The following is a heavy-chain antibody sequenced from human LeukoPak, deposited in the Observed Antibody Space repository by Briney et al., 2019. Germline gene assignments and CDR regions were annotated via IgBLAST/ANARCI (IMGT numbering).Heavy chain of an antibody. CDR1: GGSISSSAYY. D-gene: IGHD3-10*01. CDR2: IHSSGST. V-gene: IGHV4-39*07. Sequence: SETLSLTCTVSGGSISSSAYYWGWIRRPPGKGREGMGSIHSSGSTYYNPSLKSRVTISVDTSKNQFSLKLTSMTAADTAVYYCARDSMVRGVITTRWFDPWGQGTLVTVSS. CDR3: ARDSMVRGVITTRWFDP. J-gene: IGHJ5*02.